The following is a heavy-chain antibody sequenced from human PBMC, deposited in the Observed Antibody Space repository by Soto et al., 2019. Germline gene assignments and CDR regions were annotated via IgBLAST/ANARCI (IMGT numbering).Heavy chain of an antibody. D-gene: IGHD3-9*01. CDR2: IYYSGST. CDR1: GGSISSGGYY. Sequence: QVQLQESGPGLVKPSQTLSLTCTVSGGSISSGGYYWSWIRQHPGKGLEWIGYIYYSGSTYYNPAPTSRVTKSLDTSKNQFSLKLSSVTAADTAVYYCARERYYDILSGLDPGGQGTLVTVSS. V-gene: IGHV4-31*03. J-gene: IGHJ5*02. CDR3: ARERYYDILSGLDP.